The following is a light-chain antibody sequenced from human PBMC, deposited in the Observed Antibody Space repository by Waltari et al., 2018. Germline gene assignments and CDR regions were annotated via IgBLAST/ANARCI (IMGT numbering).Light chain of an antibody. CDR1: HSLLHSNGYNY. V-gene: IGKV2-28*01. Sequence: DIVMTQPPLSLPVTPGEPASIPCRSSHSLLHSNGYNYLDWYLQKPGQSPQLLIYLGSNRASGVPDRFSGSGSGTDFTLKISRVEAEDVGVYYCMQALQTRNTFGQGTKLEIK. CDR2: LGS. J-gene: IGKJ2*01. CDR3: MQALQTRNT.